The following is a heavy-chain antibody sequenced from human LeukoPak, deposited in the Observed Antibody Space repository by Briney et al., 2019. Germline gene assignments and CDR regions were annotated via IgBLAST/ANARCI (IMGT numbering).Heavy chain of an antibody. Sequence: GGSLRLSRAVPGFTLITEAITWVRHAPGMGREWVSTISDRCRNKYCADSVKGRFTISRDNSKNAVYLQMNSLRAEDTALYYCAEGLGFLPLFDYWSQGTLVAVCS. CDR2: ISDRCRNK. CDR3: AEGLGFLPLFDY. D-gene: IGHD6-19*01. J-gene: IGHJ4*02. CDR1: GFTLITEA. V-gene: IGHV3-23*01.